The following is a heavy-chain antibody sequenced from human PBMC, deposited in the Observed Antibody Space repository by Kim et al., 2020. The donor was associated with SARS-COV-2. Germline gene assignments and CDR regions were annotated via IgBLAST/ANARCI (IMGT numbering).Heavy chain of an antibody. CDR3: ARAPSGTFSPYYFDY. Sequence: GESLKISCKASEYTFNNYWIGWVRQMPGKGLQWLGIIYPGDSDTKYNPSVQGQVTISADWSLTTAYLQWSSLKASDTAISYCARAPSGTFSPYYFDYWVQ. D-gene: IGHD1-26*01. V-gene: IGHV5-51*01. CDR2: IYPGDSDT. CDR1: EYTFNNYW. J-gene: IGHJ4*02.